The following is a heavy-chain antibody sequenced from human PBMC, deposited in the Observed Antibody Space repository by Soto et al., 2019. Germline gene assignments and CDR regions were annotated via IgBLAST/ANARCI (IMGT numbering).Heavy chain of an antibody. CDR3: ARDKSGSYSIDY. CDR1: GFTFNKYT. V-gene: IGHV3-48*04. Sequence: EVQLVESGGGLVQSGGSRRLTCAASGFTFNKYTMNWARQAPGKGLEWLSYISGGGGTMFYADSVKGRVTISRDNAKNSLYLQMDSLRAEDTAVYYCARDKSGSYSIDYWGQGTLVTVSS. CDR2: ISGGGGTM. J-gene: IGHJ4*02. D-gene: IGHD1-26*01.